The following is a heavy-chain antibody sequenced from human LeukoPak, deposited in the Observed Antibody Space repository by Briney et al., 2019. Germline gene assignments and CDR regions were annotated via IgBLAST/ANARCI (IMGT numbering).Heavy chain of an antibody. D-gene: IGHD3/OR15-3a*01. CDR3: AKDSGASADFDAFDM. Sequence: GGSLRLSCEASGFTFNNNAMNWLRQAPGQGLESVPAISGTGGDRYYAESVKGRFIISRDNSKDTVYLQMNSLRGEDTAVYYCAKDSGASADFDAFDMWGQGTMVTVSS. CDR2: ISGTGGDR. V-gene: IGHV3-23*01. CDR1: GFTFNNNA. J-gene: IGHJ3*02.